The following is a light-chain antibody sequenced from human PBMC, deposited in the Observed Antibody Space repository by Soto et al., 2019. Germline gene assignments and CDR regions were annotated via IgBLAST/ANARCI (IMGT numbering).Light chain of an antibody. J-gene: IGKJ1*01. CDR2: AAS. V-gene: IGKV1-6*01. Sequence: AIQMTQSPSSLSASVGNKVNITCRASQGIRNDLGWYQQKPGKAPKLLIYAASSLQSGVPSRFSGSGSGTDFTLTISSLQPEDFATYYCLQDYNYPVTFGQGTKVDIK. CDR3: LQDYNYPVT. CDR1: QGIRND.